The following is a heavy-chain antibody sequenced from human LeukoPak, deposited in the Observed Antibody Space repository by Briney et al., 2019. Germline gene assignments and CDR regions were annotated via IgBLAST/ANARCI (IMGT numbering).Heavy chain of an antibody. CDR3: ARDVDSSGYVGN. CDR2: INPNSGGT. CDR1: GYTFTAYY. Sequence: ASVKVSCKASGYTFTAYYIHWVRQAPGQGLEWMGWINPNSGGTNYAQKFQGRVTMTRDTSISTVYMELSSLRSDDTALYYCARDVDSSGYVGNWGQGTLVTVSS. V-gene: IGHV1-2*02. D-gene: IGHD3-22*01. J-gene: IGHJ4*02.